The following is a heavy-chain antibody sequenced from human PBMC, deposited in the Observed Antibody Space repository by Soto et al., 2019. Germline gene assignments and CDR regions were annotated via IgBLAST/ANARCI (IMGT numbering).Heavy chain of an antibody. CDR2: IYPDDSDV. CDR1: GYRFTTYW. D-gene: IGHD6-19*01. J-gene: IGHJ5*02. CDR3: ARPFDTSGWYDH. V-gene: IGHV5-51*01. Sequence: PGESLKISCKASGYRFTTYWIGWVRPMPGKGLECMGIIYPDDSDVRYSPSFQGQVIISADKSISTAYLQWSSLKASDTAMYYCARPFDTSGWYDHWGQGTLVTVSS.